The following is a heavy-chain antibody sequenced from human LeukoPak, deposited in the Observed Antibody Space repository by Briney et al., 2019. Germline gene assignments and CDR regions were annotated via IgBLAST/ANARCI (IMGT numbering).Heavy chain of an antibody. V-gene: IGHV1-2*04. CDR3: ARDCDYYGSGSYYNFNGMDV. CDR1: GYTFTGYY. Sequence: ASVKVSCKASGYTFTGYYMHWVRQAPGQGLEWMGWTNPNSGGTNYAQKFQGWVTMTRDTSISTAYMELSRLRSDDTAVYYCARDCDYYGSGSYYNFNGMDVWGQGTTVTVSS. CDR2: TNPNSGGT. J-gene: IGHJ6*02. D-gene: IGHD3-10*01.